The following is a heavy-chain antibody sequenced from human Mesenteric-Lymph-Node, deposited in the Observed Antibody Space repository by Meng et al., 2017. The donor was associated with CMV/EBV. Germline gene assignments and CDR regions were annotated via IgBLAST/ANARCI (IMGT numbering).Heavy chain of an antibody. CDR2: IRYDGSNK. J-gene: IGHJ3*02. V-gene: IGHV3-30*02. D-gene: IGHD2-15*01. CDR3: ARDPQDSLSFFDM. Sequence: GESLKISCAASGFTFSSYGMHWVRQAPGKGLEWVAFIRYDGSNKYYADSVKGRFTISRDNSKNTLYLQMNSLRAEDTALYYCARDPQDSLSFFDMWGQGTMVTVSS. CDR1: GFTFSSYG.